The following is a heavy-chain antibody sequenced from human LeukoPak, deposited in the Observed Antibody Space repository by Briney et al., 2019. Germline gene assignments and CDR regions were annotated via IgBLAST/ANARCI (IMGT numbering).Heavy chain of an antibody. Sequence: GSLRLSCAASGFTFSSYWMHWVRQAPGKGLVWVSRIKSDGSYTSYADSVKGRLTISRDNAKNTLYLQMNSLRAEDTAVYYCSRDFGGAWGQGTLVTVSS. D-gene: IGHD3-10*01. CDR1: GFTFSSYW. CDR2: IKSDGSYT. V-gene: IGHV3-74*01. CDR3: SRDFGGA. J-gene: IGHJ5*02.